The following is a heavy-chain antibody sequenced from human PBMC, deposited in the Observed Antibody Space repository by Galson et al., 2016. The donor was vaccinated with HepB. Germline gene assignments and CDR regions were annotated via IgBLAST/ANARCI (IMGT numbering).Heavy chain of an antibody. CDR3: AIDLEQRRRFDP. J-gene: IGHJ5*02. V-gene: IGHV1-69*13. Sequence: SVKVSCKASGGPFDYYAINWVRQAPGQGLEWMGGIIPIFGTANYAQRFQGRVTFTADESTTTAYMELSSLRSEDTAVYYCAIDLEQRRRFDPWGQGTLVKVSS. D-gene: IGHD1/OR15-1a*01. CDR1: GGPFDYYA. CDR2: IIPIFGTA.